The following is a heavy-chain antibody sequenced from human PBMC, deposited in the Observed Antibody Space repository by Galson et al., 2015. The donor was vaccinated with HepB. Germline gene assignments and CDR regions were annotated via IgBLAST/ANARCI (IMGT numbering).Heavy chain of an antibody. CDR2: IRQHGNEK. Sequence: SLRLSCAASGFTFSSYWMTWVRQAPGKGLEWVASIRQHGNEKSYVDSVKGRFTISRDNVKNSLYLQMNSLRAQDTAVYSCARHGTFYFYYGVDVWGQGTSVTVSS. V-gene: IGHV3-7*03. D-gene: IGHD2/OR15-2a*01. J-gene: IGHJ6*02. CDR3: ARHGTFYFYYGVDV. CDR1: GFTFSSYW.